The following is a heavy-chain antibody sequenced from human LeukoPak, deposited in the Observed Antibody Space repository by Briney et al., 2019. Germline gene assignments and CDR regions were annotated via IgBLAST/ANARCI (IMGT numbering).Heavy chain of an antibody. CDR3: ASMRWLQSSVDY. CDR1: GFTFSSYD. CDR2: INSDGSST. Sequence: PGGSLRLSCAASGFTFSSYDMHWVRQAPGKRLVWVSRINSDGSSTSYADSVKGRFTISRDNAKNTLYLQMNSLRAEDTAVYYCASMRWLQSSVDYWGQGTLVTVSS. V-gene: IGHV3-74*01. J-gene: IGHJ4*02. D-gene: IGHD5-24*01.